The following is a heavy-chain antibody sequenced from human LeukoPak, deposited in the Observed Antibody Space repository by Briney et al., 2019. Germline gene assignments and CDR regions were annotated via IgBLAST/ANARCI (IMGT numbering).Heavy chain of an antibody. V-gene: IGHV3-23*01. J-gene: IGHJ3*02. D-gene: IGHD6-13*01. CDR1: GFTFSGYA. Sequence: GGSLRLSCAASGFTFSGYAMSWVRQAPGKGLEWVSAISGSGGSTYYADSVKSRFTISRDNSKNTLYLQMNSLRAEDAAVYYCAKDGAALHAFDIWGQGTMVTVSS. CDR2: ISGSGGST. CDR3: AKDGAALHAFDI.